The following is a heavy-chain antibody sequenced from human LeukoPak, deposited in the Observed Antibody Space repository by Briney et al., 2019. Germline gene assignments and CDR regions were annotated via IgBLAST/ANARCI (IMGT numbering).Heavy chain of an antibody. Sequence: SETLSLTCTVSGGSISSSSYYWGWIRQPPGKGLEWIGSIYYSGSTYYNPSLKSRVSISVDTSKNQFSLKLSSVTAADTAVYYCARDARVQKWFGESLKTTTYYFDYWGQGTLVTVSS. CDR3: ARDARVQKWFGESLKTTTYYFDY. J-gene: IGHJ4*02. D-gene: IGHD3-10*01. V-gene: IGHV4-39*07. CDR2: IYYSGST. CDR1: GGSISSSSYY.